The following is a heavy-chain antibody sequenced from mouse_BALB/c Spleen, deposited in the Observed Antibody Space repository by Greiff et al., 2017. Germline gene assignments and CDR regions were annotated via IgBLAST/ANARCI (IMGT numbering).Heavy chain of an antibody. V-gene: IGHV5-17*02. CDR2: ISSGSSTI. Sequence: EVMLVESGGGLVQPGGSRKLSCAASGFTFSSFGMHWVRQAPEKGLEWVAYISSGSSTIYYADTVKGRFTISRDNPKNTLFLQMTSLRSEDTAMYYCARPSYGSSPYYAMDYWGQGTSVTVSS. CDR1: GFTFSSFG. D-gene: IGHD1-1*01. CDR3: ARPSYGSSPYYAMDY. J-gene: IGHJ4*01.